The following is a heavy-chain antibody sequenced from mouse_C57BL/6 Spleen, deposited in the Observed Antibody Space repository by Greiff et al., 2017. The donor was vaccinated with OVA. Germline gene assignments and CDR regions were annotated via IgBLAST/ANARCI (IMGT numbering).Heavy chain of an antibody. Sequence: DVQLVESGGGLVKPGGSLKLSCAASGFTFSDYGMHWVRQAPEKGLEWVAYISSGSSTIYYADTVQGRITISRDNATNTLFLQMTSLRSDDTAMYYCSSLGYYGTSFAYWGQGTLVTVSA. CDR2: ISSGSSTI. J-gene: IGHJ3*01. CDR1: GFTFSDYG. D-gene: IGHD1-1*01. CDR3: SSLGYYGTSFAY. V-gene: IGHV5-17*01.